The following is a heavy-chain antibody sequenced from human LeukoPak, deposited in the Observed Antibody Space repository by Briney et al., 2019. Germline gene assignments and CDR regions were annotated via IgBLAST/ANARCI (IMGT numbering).Heavy chain of an antibody. V-gene: IGHV1-46*01. D-gene: IGHD2-8*01. CDR1: GYTVTSYY. J-gene: IGHJ6*02. CDR3: ARARPYCPDGVCLKYDYGMDV. Sequence: ASVKVSCKASGYTVTSYYMHWVRQAPGQGLEWMAILNPSGGSSSYAQKFQGRATLTRATSTSTVYMELSSLRSEDTAVYYCARARPYCPDGVCLKYDYGMDVWGQGTTVIVSS. CDR2: LNPSGGSS.